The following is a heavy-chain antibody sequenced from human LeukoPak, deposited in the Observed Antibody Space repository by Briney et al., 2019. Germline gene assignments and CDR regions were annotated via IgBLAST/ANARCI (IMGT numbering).Heavy chain of an antibody. Sequence: PSQTLSLTCTVSGGSISSGGYYWSWIRQHPGKGLEWLGYIYYSGSTYYNPSLKSRVTISVDTSKNQFSLKLSSVTAADTAVYYCARDTERIYAFDIWGQGTMVTVSS. J-gene: IGHJ3*02. CDR2: IYYSGST. CDR1: GGSISSGGYY. CDR3: ARDTERIYAFDI. D-gene: IGHD1-1*01. V-gene: IGHV4-31*03.